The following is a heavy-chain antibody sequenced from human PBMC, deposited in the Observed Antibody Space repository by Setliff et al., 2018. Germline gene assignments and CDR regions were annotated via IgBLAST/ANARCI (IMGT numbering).Heavy chain of an antibody. J-gene: IGHJ4*02. CDR3: VRDRSLGATRRLAY. D-gene: IGHD1-26*01. V-gene: IGHV1-69*13. CDR2: FIPSFGTA. Sequence: ASVKVSCKASGGTFSSKAISWVRQAPGQGLEWMGGFIPSFGTANYAQKFQGRLTITADESTNTAFMQLSSLRSDDTAVYYCVRDRSLGATRRLAYWGQGTLVT. CDR1: GGTFSSKA.